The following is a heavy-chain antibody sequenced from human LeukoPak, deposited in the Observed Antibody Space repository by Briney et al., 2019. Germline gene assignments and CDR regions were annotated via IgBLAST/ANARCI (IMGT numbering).Heavy chain of an antibody. Sequence: GASVKVSFKASGGTFSSYAISWVRQAPGQGPEWMGWMNPNSGNTGYAQKFQGRVTMTRNPSISTAYMEVSGLRSEDTAVYYCARGWDQLGYCSGDSCHSMDVWGQGTTVTVSS. CDR1: GGTFSSYA. D-gene: IGHD2-15*01. V-gene: IGHV1-8*02. J-gene: IGHJ6*02. CDR2: MNPNSGNT. CDR3: ARGWDQLGYCSGDSCHSMDV.